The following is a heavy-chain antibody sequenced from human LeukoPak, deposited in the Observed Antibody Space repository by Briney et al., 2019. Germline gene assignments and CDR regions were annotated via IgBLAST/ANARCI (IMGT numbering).Heavy chain of an antibody. D-gene: IGHD5-18*01. J-gene: IGHJ4*02. Sequence: ASVKVSCKASGYTFTGYYMHWVRQAPGQGLEWMGWINPNSGGTNYAQKFQDRVTVTSDTSTAYMDLSRLTSDDTAVYYCARDLRSGGVTYGQDSWGQGTLVTVSS. V-gene: IGHV1-2*02. CDR3: ARDLRSGGVTYGQDS. CDR2: INPNSGGT. CDR1: GYTFTGYY.